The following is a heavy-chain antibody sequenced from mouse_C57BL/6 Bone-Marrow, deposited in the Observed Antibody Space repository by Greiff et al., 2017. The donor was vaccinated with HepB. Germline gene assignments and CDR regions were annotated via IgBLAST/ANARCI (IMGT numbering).Heavy chain of an antibody. CDR1: GFTFSSYA. Sequence: EVKLMEPGEGLVKPGGSLKLSCAASGFTFSSYAMSWVRQTPEKRLEWVAYISSGGDYIYYADTVKGRFTISRDNARNTLYLQMSSLKSEDTAMYYCTRAGDPFDYWGQGTTLTVSS. J-gene: IGHJ2*01. V-gene: IGHV5-9-1*02. CDR2: ISSGGDYI. CDR3: TRAGDPFDY.